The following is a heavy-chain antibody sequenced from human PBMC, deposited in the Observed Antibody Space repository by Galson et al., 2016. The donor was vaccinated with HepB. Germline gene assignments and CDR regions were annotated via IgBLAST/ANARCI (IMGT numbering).Heavy chain of an antibody. CDR1: GFSFGSYA. J-gene: IGHJ6*02. CDR2: IRGSGDSV. Sequence: SLRLSCAASGFSFGSYALSWVRQAPGKGLEWVSVIRGSGDSVHHADSVKGRFTISRDKPKNTVYLQMNSLRAEDTAVYYCAKDRTPWSYYGSGRYPLRGMDVWGQGTTVTVSS. D-gene: IGHD3-10*01. V-gene: IGHV3-23*01. CDR3: AKDRTPWSYYGSGRYPLRGMDV.